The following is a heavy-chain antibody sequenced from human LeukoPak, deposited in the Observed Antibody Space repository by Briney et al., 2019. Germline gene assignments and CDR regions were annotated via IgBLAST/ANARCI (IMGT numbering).Heavy chain of an antibody. CDR1: GGSISSYY. V-gene: IGHV4-59*08. CDR2: IYNSGSI. J-gene: IGHJ6*02. D-gene: IGHD1-26*01. CDR3: ARGRNYYYYGMDV. Sequence: SETLSLTCTVSGGSISSYYWSWIRQPPGKGLEWIGYIYNSGSINYNPSLKSRVTMLVDRSKNQFSLKMTSVTAADTAVYYCARGRNYYYYGMDVWGQGTTVTVSS.